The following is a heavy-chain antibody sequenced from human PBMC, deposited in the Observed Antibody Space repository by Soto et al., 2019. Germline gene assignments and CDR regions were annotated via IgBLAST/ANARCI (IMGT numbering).Heavy chain of an antibody. CDR1: GFTFSSYG. Sequence: GGSLRLSCAASGFTFSSYGMHWVRQAPGKGLEWVAVIWYDGSNKYYADSVKGRFTISRDNSKNTLYLQMNSLRAEDTAVYYCARDHGFTGTPHYYFDYWGQGTLVTVSS. CDR3: ARDHGFTGTPHYYFDY. CDR2: IWYDGSNK. V-gene: IGHV3-33*01. D-gene: IGHD1-1*01. J-gene: IGHJ4*02.